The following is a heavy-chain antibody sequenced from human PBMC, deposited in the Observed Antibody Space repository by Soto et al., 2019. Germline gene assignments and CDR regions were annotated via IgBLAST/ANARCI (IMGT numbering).Heavy chain of an antibody. CDR3: ARGRNGMDV. Sequence: QVQLVQSGAEVKKPGASVKVSCKASGDTFSSYDIKWVRQATGQGLEWMGWMNPNSGNTGYAQKFQGRVTMTRNTSISTTYMELRSLRFEDTAVYYCARGRNGMDVWGQGTTVTVSS. J-gene: IGHJ6*02. V-gene: IGHV1-8*01. CDR2: MNPNSGNT. CDR1: GDTFSSYD.